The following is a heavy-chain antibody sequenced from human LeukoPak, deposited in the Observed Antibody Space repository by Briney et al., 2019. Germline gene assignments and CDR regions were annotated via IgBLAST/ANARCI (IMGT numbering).Heavy chain of an antibody. CDR2: ISYDGSNK. Sequence: PGRSLRLSCAASGFTFSSYAMHWVRQAPGKGLEWVAVISYDGSNKYYADSVKGRFTISRDNSKNTLYLQMNSLRAEDTAVYYCAKDDGAARSAFDIWGQGTMVTVSS. D-gene: IGHD6-6*01. CDR3: AKDDGAARSAFDI. V-gene: IGHV3-30-3*01. CDR1: GFTFSSYA. J-gene: IGHJ3*02.